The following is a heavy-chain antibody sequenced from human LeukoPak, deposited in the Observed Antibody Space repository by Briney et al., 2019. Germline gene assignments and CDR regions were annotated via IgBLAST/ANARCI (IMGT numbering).Heavy chain of an antibody. V-gene: IGHV3-48*03. Sequence: GGSLRLSCAASGFTFSSYEMNWVRQAPGKGLEWVSYISSSGSTIYYADSVKGRFTISRDNSKNTLYLRVNSLRAEDTAVYYCAKLGGSITFWGQGTLVTVSS. J-gene: IGHJ4*02. CDR3: AKLGGSITF. D-gene: IGHD3-10*01. CDR1: GFTFSSYE. CDR2: ISSSGSTI.